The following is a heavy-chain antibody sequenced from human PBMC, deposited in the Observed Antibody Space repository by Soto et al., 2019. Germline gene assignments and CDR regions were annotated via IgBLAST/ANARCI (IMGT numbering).Heavy chain of an antibody. CDR1: GGSISSGGYS. J-gene: IGHJ5*02. V-gene: IGHV4-30-2*01. CDR2: IYHSGST. CDR3: DRVPSP. Sequence: QLQLQESGSGLVKPSQTLSLTCAVSGGSISSGGYSWSWIRQPPGKGLEWIGDIYHSGSTYYNPSLMSRVTISVDRSKNQFSLKLSSVTDPEKAVYSCDRVPSPWGQRTLVTVSS.